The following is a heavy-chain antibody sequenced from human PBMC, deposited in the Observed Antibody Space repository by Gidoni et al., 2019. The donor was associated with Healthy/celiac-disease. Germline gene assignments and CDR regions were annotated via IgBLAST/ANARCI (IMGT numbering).Heavy chain of an antibody. D-gene: IGHD1-26*01. Sequence: QPQLQASGPGLVNPSDTPSLTRTVCGCSISSSSYYWGWHRPPQGKGLEWIGSIYYSGSTYYNPFLKSRITISVDTTKNKVSLKLSSVTAAGAAVYYCARQKPLPNWFDTWGQGTLVTVSS. V-gene: IGHV4-39*01. CDR3: ARQKPLPNWFDT. J-gene: IGHJ5*02. CDR2: IYYSGST. CDR1: GCSISSSSYY.